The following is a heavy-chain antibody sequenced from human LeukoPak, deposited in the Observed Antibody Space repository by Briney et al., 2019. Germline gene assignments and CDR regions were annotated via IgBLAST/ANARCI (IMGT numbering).Heavy chain of an antibody. J-gene: IGHJ4*02. Sequence: SETLSLTCTVSGGSISSYYWSWIRQPPGKGLEWIGYIYYSGYTNYNPSLKSRVTISVDTSKNQFSLKLSSVTAADTAVYYCAREYDSSGYRHWGQGTLVTVSS. CDR2: IYYSGYT. V-gene: IGHV4-59*12. D-gene: IGHD3-22*01. CDR3: AREYDSSGYRH. CDR1: GGSISSYY.